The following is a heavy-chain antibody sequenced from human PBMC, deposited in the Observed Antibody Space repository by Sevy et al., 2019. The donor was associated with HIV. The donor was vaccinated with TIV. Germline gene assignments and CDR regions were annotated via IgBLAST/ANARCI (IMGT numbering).Heavy chain of an antibody. V-gene: IGHV3-49*03. D-gene: IGHD3-10*02. CDR1: GFTFGDHA. CDR2: IRTKAYGGTT. CDR3: TRGRYTYVPFDY. Sequence: GGSLRLSCIASGFTFGDHAMSWFRQAPGKGLEWVGFIRTKAYGGTTEYAASVKGRFTISRDDSKSIAYLQMNSLKTEDTAVYYCTRGRYTYVPFDYWGQGTLVTVSS. J-gene: IGHJ4*02.